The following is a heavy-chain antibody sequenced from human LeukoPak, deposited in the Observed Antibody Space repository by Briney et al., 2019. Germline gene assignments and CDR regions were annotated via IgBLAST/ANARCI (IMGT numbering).Heavy chain of an antibody. CDR1: GGSISSSSYY. Sequence: SETLSLTCSVSGGSISSSSYYWGWIRQPPGKGLEWIGSIYYSGSTYYNSSLKSRVTISVDTSKNQFSLKLSSVTAADTAVYYCARFIVVAGTRRLDYWGQGTLVTVSS. CDR3: ARFIVVAGTRRLDY. CDR2: IYYSGST. J-gene: IGHJ4*02. D-gene: IGHD6-19*01. V-gene: IGHV4-39*07.